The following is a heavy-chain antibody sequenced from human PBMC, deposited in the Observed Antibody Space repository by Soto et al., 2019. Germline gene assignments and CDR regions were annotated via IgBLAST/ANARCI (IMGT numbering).Heavy chain of an antibody. D-gene: IGHD1-1*01. CDR2: ISYDGSKK. J-gene: IGHJ6*02. V-gene: IGHV3-30-3*01. Sequence: QGQLVESGGGVVQPGRSLRLYGAASGFTFRSYAMNWVRQAPGKGLEWGAVISYDGSKKYYAASVKSRFTIYRDNSKNTLYLQMNSLRDEDTAVYYCAIDLWNDALYYYYGMDVWGQGTPVTVSS. CDR1: GFTFRSYA. CDR3: AIDLWNDALYYYYGMDV.